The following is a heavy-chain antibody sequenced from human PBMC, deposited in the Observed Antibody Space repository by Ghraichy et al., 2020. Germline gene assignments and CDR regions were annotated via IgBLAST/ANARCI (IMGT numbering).Heavy chain of an antibody. CDR3: AVRRYYTSSPFDY. V-gene: IGHV1-2*02. CDR2: INPDSGGT. D-gene: IGHD2-2*01. CDR1: GYTFTGYY. J-gene: IGHJ4*02. Sequence: ASVKVSCKASGYTFTGYYMHWVRQAPGQGLEWMGWINPDSGGTNYVHKFQGRVTMTRDTSISTANMELTSLRSDDTAVYYCAVRRYYTSSPFDYWGQGTLVTVSS.